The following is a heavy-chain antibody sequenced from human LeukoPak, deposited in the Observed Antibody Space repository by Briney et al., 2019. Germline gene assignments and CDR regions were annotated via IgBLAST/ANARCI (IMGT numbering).Heavy chain of an antibody. CDR2: ISPSGGKT. CDR1: GIIFSNYA. V-gene: IGHV3-23*01. Sequence: GGSLRLSCAASGIIFSNYAMSWVRQAPGKGLEWISEISPSGGKTYYADSVKGRFTISRDNSKNTLYLQMNSLRAEDTAVYYCAKESRQVYYGSGGYFDYWGQGTLVTVSS. D-gene: IGHD3-10*01. J-gene: IGHJ4*02. CDR3: AKESRQVYYGSGGYFDY.